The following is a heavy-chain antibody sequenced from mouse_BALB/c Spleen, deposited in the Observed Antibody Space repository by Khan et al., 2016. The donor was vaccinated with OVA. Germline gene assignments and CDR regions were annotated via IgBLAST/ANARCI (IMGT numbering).Heavy chain of an antibody. Sequence: QVQLQQSGAELARPGASVKMSCKASGYTFTSYTIHWIKLRPGQGLEWIGYINPSNGYTNYNQKFKDKATLTADKSSTTAYMELNSLTSDDSALYNCVRDGAYHRNDGWFAYWGQGTLVTVSA. CDR1: GYTFTSYT. CDR3: VRDGAYHRNDGWFAY. J-gene: IGHJ3*01. D-gene: IGHD2-14*01. CDR2: INPSNGYT. V-gene: IGHV1-4*01.